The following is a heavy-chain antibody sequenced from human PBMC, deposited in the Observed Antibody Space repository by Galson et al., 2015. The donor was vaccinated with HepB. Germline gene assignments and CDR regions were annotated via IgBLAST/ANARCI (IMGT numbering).Heavy chain of an antibody. CDR1: GYTFTGYY. CDR3: ARAHLMTTGAPYYFDY. V-gene: IGHV1-2*02. J-gene: IGHJ4*02. Sequence: SVKVSCKASGYTFTGYYMHWVRQAPGQGLEWMGWINPNSGGTNYAQKFQGRVTMTRDTSISTAYMELSRLRSDDTAVYYCARAHLMTTGAPYYFDYWGQGTLVTVSS. D-gene: IGHD4-11*01. CDR2: INPNSGGT.